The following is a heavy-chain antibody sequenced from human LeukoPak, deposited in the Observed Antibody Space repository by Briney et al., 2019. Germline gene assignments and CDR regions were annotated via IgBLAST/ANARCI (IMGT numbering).Heavy chain of an antibody. CDR2: INPNSGGT. CDR1: GYTFTGYY. V-gene: IGHV1-2*02. J-gene: IGHJ4*02. CDR3: ARAMVRGAAFSPAY. Sequence: GASVKVSCKASGYTFTGYYMHWVRQAPGQGLEWMGWINPNSGGTNYAQKFQGRVTMTRDASISTAYMELSRLRSDDTAVHYCARAMVRGAAFSPAYWGQGTLVTVSS. D-gene: IGHD3-10*01.